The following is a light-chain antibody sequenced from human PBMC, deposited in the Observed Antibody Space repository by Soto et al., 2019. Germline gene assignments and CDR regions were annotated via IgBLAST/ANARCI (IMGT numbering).Light chain of an antibody. Sequence: DIVLTQSPLSLPVTPGEPASISCRSSQSLVHSSGHDSLDWYLQKPGQSPQLLIYWGSYRASGVPARFSGSGSGTDFTLEISRVEADDVGVYYCMQALQTPPTFGQGTKVEIK. CDR3: MQALQTPPT. J-gene: IGKJ1*01. CDR1: QSLVHSSGHDS. V-gene: IGKV2-28*01. CDR2: WGS.